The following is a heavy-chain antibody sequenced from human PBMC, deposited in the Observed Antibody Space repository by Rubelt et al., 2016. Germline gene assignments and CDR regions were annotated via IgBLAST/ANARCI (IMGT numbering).Heavy chain of an antibody. CDR1: GGSISSYY. V-gene: IGHV4-59*08. CDR3: ARHCCVTYYYGMDV. J-gene: IGHJ6*02. CDR2: IYYSGST. D-gene: IGHD2-21*01. Sequence: QVQLQESGPGLVKPSETLSLTCTVSGGSISSYYWSWIRQPPGKGLEWIGYIYYSGSTNYNPSLKGRVPISVDTSKNRFCLKLGSVTAADTAVYYCARHCCVTYYYGMDVWGQGTTVTVSS.